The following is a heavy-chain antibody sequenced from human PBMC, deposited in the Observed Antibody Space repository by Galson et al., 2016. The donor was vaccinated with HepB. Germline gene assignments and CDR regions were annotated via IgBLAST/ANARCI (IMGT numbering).Heavy chain of an antibody. V-gene: IGHV4-59*01. Sequence: SETLSPTCTLSGGSISTSYWSWIRQPPGKGLEWIGYIYYTGNTNYNPSLKSRVTISVDTSKHPFSLKRTSVTAADTAVYYCARFASTVTFNWFDPWGQGTLVTVSS. CDR3: ARFASTVTFNWFDP. D-gene: IGHD4-17*01. CDR1: GGSISTSY. CDR2: IYYTGNT. J-gene: IGHJ5*02.